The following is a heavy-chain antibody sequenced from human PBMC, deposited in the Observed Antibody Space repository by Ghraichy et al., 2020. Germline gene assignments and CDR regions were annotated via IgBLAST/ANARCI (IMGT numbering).Heavy chain of an antibody. D-gene: IGHD3-22*01. J-gene: IGHJ4*02. V-gene: IGHV3-53*01. CDR1: GFTVSSNY. CDR3: ARGRRDSSGYYYLVDY. Sequence: GGSLRLSCAASGFTVSSNYMSWVRHAPGKGLEWVSVIYSGGTTYYGDSVKGRFTISRDNSKNTVYLQMNSLRAEDTAVYYCARGRRDSSGYYYLVDYWGQGTLVTVSS. CDR2: IYSGGTT.